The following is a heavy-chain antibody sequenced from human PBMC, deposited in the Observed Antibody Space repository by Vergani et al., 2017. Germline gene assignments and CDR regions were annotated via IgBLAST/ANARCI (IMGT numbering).Heavy chain of an antibody. CDR2: ISSSSSYT. J-gene: IGHJ5*02. CDR1: GFTFSDYY. CDR3: ARFPMVRGVSGTGWFDP. D-gene: IGHD3-10*01. V-gene: IGHV3-11*05. Sequence: QVQLVESGGGLVKPGGSLRLSCAASGFTFSDYYMSWIRQAPGKGLEWVSYISSSSSYTNYADSVKVRFTISRDNAKNSLYLQMNSLRAEDTAVYYCARFPMVRGVSGTGWFDPWGQGTLVTVSS.